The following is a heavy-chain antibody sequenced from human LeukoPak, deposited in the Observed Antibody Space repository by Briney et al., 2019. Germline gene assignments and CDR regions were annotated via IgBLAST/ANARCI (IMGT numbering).Heavy chain of an antibody. CDR1: GYTLTELS. J-gene: IGHJ5*02. D-gene: IGHD6-13*01. CDR2: FDPEDGET. CDR3: AASSWYGRYNWFDP. V-gene: IGHV1-24*01. Sequence: ASVKVSCKVSGYTLTELSMHWVRQAPGKGLEWMGGFDPEDGETIYAQKFQGRVTMTEDTSTDTAYMELSSLRSEDTAVYYCAASSWYGRYNWFDPWGQGTLVTVSS.